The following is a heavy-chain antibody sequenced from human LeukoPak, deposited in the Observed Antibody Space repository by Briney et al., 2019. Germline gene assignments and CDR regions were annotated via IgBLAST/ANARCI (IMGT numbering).Heavy chain of an antibody. J-gene: IGHJ6*03. V-gene: IGHV3-53*05. Sequence: GGSLRLSCAASRFTVTSNYMSWVRQAPGKGLEWVSAIYSGGSTYYADSVKGRFTISRDTSGNTLYLQMNSLGGEDTAVYYCARESHPYYFYYHMDVWGKGTTVTVSS. CDR3: ARESHPYYFYYHMDV. CDR2: IYSGGST. CDR1: RFTVTSNY.